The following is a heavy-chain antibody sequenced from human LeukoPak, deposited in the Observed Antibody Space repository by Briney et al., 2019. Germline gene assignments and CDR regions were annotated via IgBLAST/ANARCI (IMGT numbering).Heavy chain of an antibody. CDR2: IIPIFGTA. CDR3: AREVAVAGRGLGLEPFDY. D-gene: IGHD6-19*01. Sequence: PGASVKVSCKASGYTFTSYDINWVRQAPGQGLEWMGGIIPIFGTANYAQKFQGRVTITADKSTSTAYMELSSLRSEDTAVYYCAREVAVAGRGLGLEPFDYWGQGTLVTVSS. CDR1: GYTFTSYD. V-gene: IGHV1-69*06. J-gene: IGHJ4*02.